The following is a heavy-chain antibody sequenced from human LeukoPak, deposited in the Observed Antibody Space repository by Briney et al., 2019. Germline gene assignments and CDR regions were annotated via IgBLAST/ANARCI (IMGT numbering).Heavy chain of an antibody. CDR1: GYTFTSYD. CDR3: AKKSITIFGVVISGWFDP. J-gene: IGHJ5*02. D-gene: IGHD3-3*01. CDR2: MNPNSGNT. Sequence: ASVKVSCKASGYTFTSYDINWVRQATGQGLEWMGWMNPNSGNTGYAQKFQGRVTMTRNTSISTAYMELSSLRSEDTAVYYCAKKSITIFGVVISGWFDPWGQGTLVTVSS. V-gene: IGHV1-8*01.